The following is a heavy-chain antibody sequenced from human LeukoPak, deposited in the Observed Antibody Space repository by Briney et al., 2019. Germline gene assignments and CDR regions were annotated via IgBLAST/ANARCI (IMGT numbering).Heavy chain of an antibody. V-gene: IGHV4-59*01. CDR2: IYYSGST. D-gene: IGHD6-6*01. J-gene: IGHJ4*02. CDR1: GGSISSYY. CDR3: ARVYSSSSSEFDY. Sequence: KASETLSLTCTVSGGSISSYYWSWIRQPPGKGLEWIGYIYYSGSTNYNPSLKSRVTISVDTSKNQFSLKLSSVTAADTAVYYCARVYSSSSSEFDYWGQGTLVTVSS.